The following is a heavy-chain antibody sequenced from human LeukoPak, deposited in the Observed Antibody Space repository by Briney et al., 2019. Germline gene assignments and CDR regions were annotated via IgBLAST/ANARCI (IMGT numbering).Heavy chain of an antibody. J-gene: IGHJ4*02. Sequence: GASVKVSCKASGYTFTDYYMHWVRQAPGQELEWMGWINPNNGGTKYAQKFQGRVTMTRDTSISTAYMELTRLRSDDTAVYYCARRIKGGILPFDYWGQGTLVSVSS. V-gene: IGHV1-2*02. CDR3: ARRIKGGILPFDY. CDR2: INPNNGGT. D-gene: IGHD1-1*01. CDR1: GYTFTDYY.